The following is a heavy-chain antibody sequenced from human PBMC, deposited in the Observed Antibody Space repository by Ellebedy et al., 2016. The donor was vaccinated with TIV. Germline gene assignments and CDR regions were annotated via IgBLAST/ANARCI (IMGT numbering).Heavy chain of an antibody. CDR2: ISSNGGST. V-gene: IGHV3-64*02. D-gene: IGHD1-14*01. CDR3: AKEQTNHYFDS. CDR1: GFTFSSYA. J-gene: IGHJ4*02. Sequence: PGGSLRLSCAASGFTFSSYAMHWVRQAPGKGLEYVSAISSNGGSTYYADSVKGRFTISRDNSKNTLYLQMNSLRADDAAVYYCAKEQTNHYFDSWGQGTLVTVSS.